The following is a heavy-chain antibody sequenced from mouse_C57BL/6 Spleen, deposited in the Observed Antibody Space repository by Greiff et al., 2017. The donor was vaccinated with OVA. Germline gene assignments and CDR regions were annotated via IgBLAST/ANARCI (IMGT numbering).Heavy chain of an antibody. CDR2: INYDGSST. CDR3: ARSPKSYWYFDV. V-gene: IGHV5-16*01. CDR1: GFTFSDYY. Sequence: EVKVVESEGGLVQPGSSMKLSCTASGFTFSDYYMAWVRQVPEKGLEWVANINYDGSSTYYLDSLKSRFIISRDNAKNILYLQMSSLKSEDTATYYCARSPKSYWYFDVWGTGTTVTVSS. J-gene: IGHJ1*03.